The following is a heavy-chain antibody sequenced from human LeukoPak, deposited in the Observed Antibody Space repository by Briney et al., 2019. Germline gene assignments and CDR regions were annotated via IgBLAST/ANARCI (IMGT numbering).Heavy chain of an antibody. CDR3: AIVGGWLLTAPASGYMDV. CDR1: GYTFTGYY. V-gene: IGHV1-2*02. CDR2: INPNSGGT. Sequence: ASVKVSCKASGYTFTGYYMHWVRQAPGQGLEWMGWINPNSGGTNYTQKFQGRVTMTRDTSISTAYMELSRLRSDDTAVYYCAIVGGWLLTAPASGYMDVWGKGTTVTVSS. J-gene: IGHJ6*03. D-gene: IGHD3-9*01.